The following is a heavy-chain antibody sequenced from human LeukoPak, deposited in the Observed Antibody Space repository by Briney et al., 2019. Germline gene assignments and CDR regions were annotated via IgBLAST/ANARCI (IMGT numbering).Heavy chain of an antibody. CDR1: GDPIGTYY. Sequence: SETLSLTCTVSGDPIGTYYWSWIRRPPGKGLEWIGHVYYAGITDYNPSLQSRVTISVDPSRNQLSLKLNSVTAADTAVYYCARQGYKSGWYSTFGFWGPVTQVIVSS. CDR2: VYYAGIT. D-gene: IGHD6-19*01. V-gene: IGHV4-59*01. J-gene: IGHJ4*02. CDR3: ARQGYKSGWYSTFGF.